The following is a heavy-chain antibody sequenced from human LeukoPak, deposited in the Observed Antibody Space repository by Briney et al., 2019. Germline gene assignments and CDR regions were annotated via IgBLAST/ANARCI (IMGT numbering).Heavy chain of an antibody. V-gene: IGHV1-18*01. D-gene: IGHD1-26*01. CDR1: GYTFTSYG. J-gene: IGHJ4*02. CDR3: ASQWELLGPFDY. Sequence: GASVKVSCKASGYTFTSYGITWVRQAPGQGLEWMGWISAYNGDTNYAQKFQGRVTITADESTSTAYMELSSLRSEDTAVYYCASQWELLGPFDYWGQGTLVTVSS. CDR2: ISAYNGDT.